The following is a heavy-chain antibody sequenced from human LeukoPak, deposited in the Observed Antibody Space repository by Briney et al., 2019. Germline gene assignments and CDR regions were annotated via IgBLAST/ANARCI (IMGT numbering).Heavy chain of an antibody. V-gene: IGHV3-30*18. CDR2: ISYDGSNK. J-gene: IGHJ3*02. CDR1: GFTFSSYG. Sequence: PGRSLRLSCAASGFTFSSYGMHWVRQAPGKGLEWVAVISYDGSNKYYADSGKGRFTISRNNSKNTLYLQMNSLRGEDTAVYYCANQSGFGAFDIWGQGTMVTVSS. CDR3: ANQSGFGAFDI. D-gene: IGHD3-3*01.